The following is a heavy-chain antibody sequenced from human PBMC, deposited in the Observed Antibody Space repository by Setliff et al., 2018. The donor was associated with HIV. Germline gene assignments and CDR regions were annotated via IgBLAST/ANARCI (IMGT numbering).Heavy chain of an antibody. V-gene: IGHV4-59*01. CDR3: ARKHLANVFDY. Sequence: PSETLSLTCTVSEGSLSTYYWSWIRQPPGKGLEWIGYIYYNGSPTYNPSLKSRVTMSVDTSKNQSSLRLSSVTAADTAVYYCARKHLANVFDYWGQGTLVTVSS. D-gene: IGHD5-12*01. CDR1: EGSLSTYY. CDR2: IYYNGSP. J-gene: IGHJ4*02.